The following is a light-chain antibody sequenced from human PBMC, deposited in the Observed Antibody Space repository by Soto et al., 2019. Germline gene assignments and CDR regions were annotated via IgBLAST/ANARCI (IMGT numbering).Light chain of an antibody. CDR3: QAFDSSLRGSV. J-gene: IGLJ2*01. CDR2: GNS. CDR1: SSNIGAGYD. Sequence: QSVLTQPPSVSGAPGQRVSISCTGSSSNIGAGYDVHWYQQLPGTAPKLLIYGNSNRPSGVPDRFSGSESGTSASLAITGLQAEDEADYYCQAFDSSLRGSVFGGGTKVTVL. V-gene: IGLV1-40*01.